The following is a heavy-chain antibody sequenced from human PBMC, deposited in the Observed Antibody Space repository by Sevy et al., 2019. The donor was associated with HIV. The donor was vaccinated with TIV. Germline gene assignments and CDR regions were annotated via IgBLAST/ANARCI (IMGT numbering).Heavy chain of an antibody. CDR3: AKNAALDY. J-gene: IGHJ4*02. V-gene: IGHV3-33*06. CDR2: IWSDGSTK. CDR1: GFTFSNYG. D-gene: IGHD6-25*01. Sequence: GGSLRLSCVASGFTFSNYGMHWVRQAPDKGLEWVAVIWSDGSTKWYIDSVEGRFTVSRDNSKNKLYLQMNSLRVEDTGVYYCAKNAALDYWGQGTLVTVSS.